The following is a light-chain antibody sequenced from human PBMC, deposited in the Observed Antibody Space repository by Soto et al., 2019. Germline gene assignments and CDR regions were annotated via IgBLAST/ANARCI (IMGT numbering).Light chain of an antibody. CDR2: EGS. CDR1: SSDVGSHNL. CDR3: CSYAGSSTYI. V-gene: IGLV2-23*01. Sequence: QSVLTQPASVSGSPGQSITISCTGTSSDVGSHNLVSWYQQHPDRAPKIMIYEGSKRPSGVSNRVSGSKSGNTASLTISGRQAEDEAYYFCCSYAGSSTYIFGSGTKLTVL. J-gene: IGLJ1*01.